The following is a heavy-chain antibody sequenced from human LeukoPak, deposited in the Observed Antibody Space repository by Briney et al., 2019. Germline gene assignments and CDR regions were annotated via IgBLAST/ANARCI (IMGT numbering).Heavy chain of an antibody. J-gene: IGHJ6*03. CDR2: IKSKSDGGTT. CDR1: GFTFSSYW. D-gene: IGHD3-22*01. Sequence: GGSLRLSCAASGFTFSSYWMSWVRQAPGKGPEWVGRIKSKSDGGTTDYAAPLKGRFTISRDDSKNTLDLQMNRLKTEDTAVYYCSTAVRDRSAYSYYYHDVDVWGKGTTVTVSS. CDR3: STAVRDRSAYSYYYHDVDV. V-gene: IGHV3-15*01.